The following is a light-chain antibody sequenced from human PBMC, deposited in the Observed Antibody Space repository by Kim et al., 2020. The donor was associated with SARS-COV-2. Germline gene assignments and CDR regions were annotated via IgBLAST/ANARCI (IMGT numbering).Light chain of an antibody. CDR2: GST. J-gene: IGKJ1*01. Sequence: SVADTVTITCRESQRISTCLACSQPKPGKSPALLLYGSTSLHSGVPPKFSASGSRTEFTLTINALQPDEFATFSCQQANSFPFPFGRGTQVDIK. V-gene: IGKV1-12*01. CDR3: QQANSFPFP. CDR1: QRISTC.